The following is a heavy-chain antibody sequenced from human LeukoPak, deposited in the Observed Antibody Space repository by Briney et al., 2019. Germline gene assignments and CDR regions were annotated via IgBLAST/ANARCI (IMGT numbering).Heavy chain of an antibody. CDR1: GFTVSSNY. CDR3: ANSPVHYSPRY. V-gene: IGHV3-53*01. J-gene: IGHJ4*02. Sequence: PGGSLRLSCAASGFTVSSNYMSWVRQAPGKGLEWVSVIYSGGSTYYADSVKGRFTISRDNSKNTLYLQMNTLRAEDTALYYCANSPVHYSPRYWGQGTLVTVSS. CDR2: IYSGGST. D-gene: IGHD2-21*01.